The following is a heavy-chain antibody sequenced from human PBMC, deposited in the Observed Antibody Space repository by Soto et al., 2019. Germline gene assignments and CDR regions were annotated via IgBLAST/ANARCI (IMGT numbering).Heavy chain of an antibody. CDR2: IHSSGYT. D-gene: IGHD6-25*01. V-gene: IGHV4-59*01. Sequence: PSETLSLTCTVSGVSIRDYYWIWIRQAPGKGLDWIGYIHSSGYTNYNPSLKSRVVMSIDTSKNLFSLKLGSVTAADTAVYYCAKKSAAFWLDPWGQGTLVTVSS. J-gene: IGHJ5*02. CDR3: AKKSAAFWLDP. CDR1: GVSIRDYY.